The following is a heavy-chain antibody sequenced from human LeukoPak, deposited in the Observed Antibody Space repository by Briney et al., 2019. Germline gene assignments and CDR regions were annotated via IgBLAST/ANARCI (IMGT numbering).Heavy chain of an antibody. CDR2: INPNSGGT. CDR3: ARVQRPSYYYYYYGMDV. Sequence: GASVMVSCKASRYTFTGYYLHWVRQAPGQGLEWMGWINPNSGGTDYAQKFQGRVTVTRDTSISTAYMELSRLRSDDTAVYYCARVQRPSYYYYYYGMDVWGQGTTVTVSS. CDR1: RYTFTGYY. J-gene: IGHJ6*02. V-gene: IGHV1-2*02.